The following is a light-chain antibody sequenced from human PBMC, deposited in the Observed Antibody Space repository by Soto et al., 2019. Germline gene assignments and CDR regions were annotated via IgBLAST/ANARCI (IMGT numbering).Light chain of an antibody. CDR2: AAS. CDR3: QQLNSYLSLT. Sequence: DIQLTQSPSFLSASVGDRVTITCRASQGISSYLAWYQQKPGKAPKLLIYAASTLQSGVPSRFSSSGSGTEFTLTISSLQPEDCATYYCQQLNSYLSLTFGGGTKVEIK. J-gene: IGKJ4*01. CDR1: QGISSY. V-gene: IGKV1-9*01.